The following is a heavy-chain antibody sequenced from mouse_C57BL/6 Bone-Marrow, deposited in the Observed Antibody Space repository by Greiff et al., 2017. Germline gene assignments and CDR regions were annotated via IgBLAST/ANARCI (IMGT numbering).Heavy chain of an antibody. CDR2: IYPGDGDT. V-gene: IGHV1-82*01. D-gene: IGHD2-3*01. CDR1: GYAFSSSW. Sequence: VQLQQSGPELVKPGASVKISCKASGYAFSSSWMTWVKQRPGKGLEWIGRIYPGDGDTNYNGKFKGKATLTADKSSSTAYMQLSSLTSEDSAVYFCARFRGYYVRYIDVWGTGTTVTVSS. J-gene: IGHJ1*03. CDR3: ARFRGYYVRYIDV.